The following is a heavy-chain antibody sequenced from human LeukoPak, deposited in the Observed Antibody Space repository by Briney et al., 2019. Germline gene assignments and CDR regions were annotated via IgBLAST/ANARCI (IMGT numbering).Heavy chain of an antibody. D-gene: IGHD3-10*01. CDR2: ISGSGGST. J-gene: IGHJ4*02. CDR1: GLTLSDDY. V-gene: IGHV3-23*01. CDR3: AKERYGSGSYYFDY. Sequence: GGSLRLSCAASGLTLSDDYMTWVRQAPGKGLEWVSGISGSGGSTYYADSVKGRFTISRDNSKNTLYLQMNSLRAEDTAVYYCAKERYGSGSYYFDYWGQGTLVTVSS.